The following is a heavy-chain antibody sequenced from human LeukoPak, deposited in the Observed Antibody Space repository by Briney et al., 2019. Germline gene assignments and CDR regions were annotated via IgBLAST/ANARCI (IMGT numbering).Heavy chain of an antibody. D-gene: IGHD4-17*01. J-gene: IGHJ6*03. CDR3: TRGLYGYQYIDV. Sequence: SQSLCLTCTVSGGFLSSHYSTWVRHSPRKGLEGIVYIYYSGSTNSNPTLKSRVTISADTSKTRLSLKVNSATAADTAVYFCTRGLYGYQYIDVWGKGTTVTVSS. CDR1: GGFLSSHY. V-gene: IGHV4-59*11. CDR2: IYYSGST.